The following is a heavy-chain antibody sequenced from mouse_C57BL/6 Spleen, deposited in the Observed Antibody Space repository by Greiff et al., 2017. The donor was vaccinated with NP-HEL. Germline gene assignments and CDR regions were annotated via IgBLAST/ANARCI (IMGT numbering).Heavy chain of an antibody. CDR2: ISYDGSN. J-gene: IGHJ3*01. D-gene: IGHD1-1*01. V-gene: IGHV3-6*01. CDR3: ATYGSSSFAY. CDR1: GYSITSGYY. Sequence: EVKLQESGPGLVKPSQSLSLTCSVTGYSITSGYYWNWIRQFPGNKLEWMGYISYDGSNNYNPSLKNRISITRDTSKNQFFLKLNSVTTEDTATYYCATYGSSSFAYWGQGTLVTVSA.